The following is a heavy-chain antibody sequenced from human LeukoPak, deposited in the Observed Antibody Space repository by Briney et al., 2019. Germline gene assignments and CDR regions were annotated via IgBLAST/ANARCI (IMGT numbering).Heavy chain of an antibody. J-gene: IGHJ4*02. CDR3: ARMESYYDFWSGYSA. Sequence: GASVKVSCKASGYTFTGYYMHWVRQAPGQGLEWMGWINPNSGGTNYAQKFQGRVTMTRDTSISTAYMGLSRLRSDDTAVYYCARMESYYDFWSGYSAWGQGTLVTVSS. D-gene: IGHD3-3*01. CDR1: GYTFTGYY. V-gene: IGHV1-2*02. CDR2: INPNSGGT.